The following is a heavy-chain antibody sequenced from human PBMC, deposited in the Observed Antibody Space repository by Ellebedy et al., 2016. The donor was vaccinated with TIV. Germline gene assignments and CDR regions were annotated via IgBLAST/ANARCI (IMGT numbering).Heavy chain of an antibody. D-gene: IGHD3-16*01. V-gene: IGHV3-30-3*01. CDR2: IPVDGSNK. J-gene: IGHJ1*01. CDR1: GFTFSSYA. CDR3: AISTVMIHFQH. Sequence: PGGSLRLSCAASGFTFSSYAMHWVRQAPGKGLEWAAHIPVDGSNKHYADSVKGRFTISRDNAKNSLFLQMNGLRAEDTAVYYCAISTVMIHFQHWGQGTLVTVSS.